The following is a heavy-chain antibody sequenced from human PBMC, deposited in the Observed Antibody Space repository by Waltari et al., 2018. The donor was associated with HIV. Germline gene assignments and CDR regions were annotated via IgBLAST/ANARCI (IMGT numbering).Heavy chain of an antibody. CDR1: GGSISSYS. CDR2: IYYSGST. J-gene: IGHJ5*02. Sequence: QVQLQESGPGLVKPSEPLSLTCTVSGGSISSYSWSWIRQPPGKGLEWIGYIYYSGSTNYNPSLKSRVTISVDTSKNQFSLKLSSVTAADTAVYYCARVLGIAVAGSYTNWFDPWGQGTLVTVSS. CDR3: ARVLGIAVAGSYTNWFDP. D-gene: IGHD6-19*01. V-gene: IGHV4-59*01.